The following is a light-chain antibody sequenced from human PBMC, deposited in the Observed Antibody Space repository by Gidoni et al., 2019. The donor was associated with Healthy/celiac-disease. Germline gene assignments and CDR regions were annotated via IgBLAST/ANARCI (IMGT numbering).Light chain of an antibody. V-gene: IGKV3-15*01. CDR1: PSVSSN. CDR2: GAS. CDR3: QQYNNWPPLT. J-gene: IGKJ4*01. Sequence: DIVMTQSPATLSVSPGERATLTCRASPSVSSNLAWYQKKPGQAPRLLIHGASTRATGFPARFSCSGAGTKFPLTISSLQSEGFAVYYCQQYNNWPPLTFGGGTKVEIK.